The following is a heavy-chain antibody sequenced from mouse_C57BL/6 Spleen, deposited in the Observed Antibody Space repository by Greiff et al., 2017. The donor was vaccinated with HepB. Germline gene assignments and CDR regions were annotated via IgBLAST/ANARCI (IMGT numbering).Heavy chain of an antibody. V-gene: IGHV5-16*01. J-gene: IGHJ4*01. CDR2: INYDGSST. CDR3: ARGVGYAMDY. CDR1: GFTFSDYY. Sequence: EVMLVESEGGLVQPGSSMKLSCTASGFTFSDYYMAWVRQVPEKGLEWVANINYDGSSTYYLDSLKSRFIISRDNAKNILYLQMSSLKSEDTATYYCARGVGYAMDYWGQGTSVTVSS.